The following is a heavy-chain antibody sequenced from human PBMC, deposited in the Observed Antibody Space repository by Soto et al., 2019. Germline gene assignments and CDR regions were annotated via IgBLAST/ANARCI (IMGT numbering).Heavy chain of an antibody. J-gene: IGHJ4*02. V-gene: IGHV3-21*01. CDR1: GFTFSDNS. CDR2: ISSTSTYI. D-gene: IGHD1-26*01. Sequence: EVQLVESGGGLVKPGGSLRLSCAASGFTFSDNSMKWVRQAPGRGLEWVSSISSTSTYIFYADSVKGRFTISRDNAKNSLYLQMNSLRAEDTAIYYCARQRGGREGDYWGQGTLVNVSP. CDR3: ARQRGGREGDY.